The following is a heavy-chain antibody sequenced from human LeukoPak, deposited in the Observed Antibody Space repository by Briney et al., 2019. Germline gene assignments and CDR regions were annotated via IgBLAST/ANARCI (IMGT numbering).Heavy chain of an antibody. J-gene: IGHJ4*02. CDR2: IKQDESEK. CDR3: ARDNGYFSVDY. D-gene: IGHD3-22*01. Sequence: GGSLRLSCAASGFTFSNAWMTWARQAPGKGLEWVANIKQDESEKYYGDSVRGRFTISRDNARNSLYLQMNSLRAEDTAVYYCARDNGYFSVDYWGQGTLVTVSS. V-gene: IGHV3-7*01. CDR1: GFTFSNAW.